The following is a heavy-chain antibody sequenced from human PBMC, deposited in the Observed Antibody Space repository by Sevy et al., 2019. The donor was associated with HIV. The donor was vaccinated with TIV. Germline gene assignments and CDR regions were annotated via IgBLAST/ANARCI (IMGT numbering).Heavy chain of an antibody. V-gene: IGHV1-24*01. J-gene: IGHJ4*02. D-gene: IGHD3-22*01. CDR1: GYTLSELS. Sequence: AAVKVSCKVSGYTLSELSMHWVRQPPRKGLERMGRFDPDDGETIYAQRFQGRVTMTEDTSADIAYMELSSLRSEDTAMYYCATAREYYSDNSGYLDYWGQGTPVTVSS. CDR2: FDPDDGET. CDR3: ATAREYYSDNSGYLDY.